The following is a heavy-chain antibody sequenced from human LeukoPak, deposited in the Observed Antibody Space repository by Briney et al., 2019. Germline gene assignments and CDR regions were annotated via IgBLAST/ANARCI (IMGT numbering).Heavy chain of an antibody. Sequence: ASVKVSCKASGYTFTSYGISWVRQAPGQGLEWMGWISAYNGNTNYAQKLQGRVTMTTDTSTRTAYMELRSLRSDDTAVYYCARDSSLDYYGSGSYSYYYYGMDVWGQGTTVTVSS. D-gene: IGHD3-10*01. CDR3: ARDSSLDYYGSGSYSYYYYGMDV. CDR1: GYTFTSYG. J-gene: IGHJ6*02. CDR2: ISAYNGNT. V-gene: IGHV1-18*01.